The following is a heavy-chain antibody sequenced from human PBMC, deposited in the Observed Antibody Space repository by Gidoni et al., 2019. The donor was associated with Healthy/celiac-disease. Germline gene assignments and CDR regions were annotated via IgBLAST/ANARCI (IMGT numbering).Heavy chain of an antibody. CDR2: IYSGGSK. D-gene: IGHD3-3*02. Sequence: EVQLVESGGGLVQPGGPLRLSCAASGFPVSSSYMSWVRQAPGKGLEWVSVIYSGGSKYYADSVKGRFTISRDNSKNTLYLQMNSLRAEDTAVYYCARDSMAHFDYWGQGTLVTVSS. J-gene: IGHJ4*02. CDR3: ARDSMAHFDY. CDR1: GFPVSSSY. V-gene: IGHV3-66*01.